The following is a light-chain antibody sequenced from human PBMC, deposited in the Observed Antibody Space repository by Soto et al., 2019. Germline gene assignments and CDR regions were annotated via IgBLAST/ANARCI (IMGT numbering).Light chain of an antibody. CDR1: QSISSY. CDR3: QQTYSPPYT. CDR2: GAS. V-gene: IGKV1-39*01. Sequence: DIQMTQSPSSLSASVGDRVTITCRASQSISSYLNWYQQKPGKAPDLLIFGASSLKSGVPSTFSGSAAGTDFTLTISSLQPEHFATYYCQQTYSPPYTFGQGTKLEI. J-gene: IGKJ2*01.